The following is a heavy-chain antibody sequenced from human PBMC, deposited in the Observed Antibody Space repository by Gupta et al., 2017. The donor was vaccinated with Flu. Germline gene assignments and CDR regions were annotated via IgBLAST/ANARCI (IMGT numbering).Heavy chain of an antibody. D-gene: IGHD1-26*01. CDR2: ISSNGGST. Sequence: EVQLVESGGGLVQPGGSLRLSCAASGFTFRSYPMHWVRQAPGKGLEDVSAISSNGGSTYYANSVKGRFTISRDNSKNTLYLQMGSLRAEDMAVYYCARGQIYSGSSYFDYWGQGTLVTVSS. CDR1: GFTFRSYP. J-gene: IGHJ4*02. CDR3: ARGQIYSGSSYFDY. V-gene: IGHV3-64*01.